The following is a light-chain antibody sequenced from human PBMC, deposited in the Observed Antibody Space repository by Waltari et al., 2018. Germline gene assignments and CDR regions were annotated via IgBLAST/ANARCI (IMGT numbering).Light chain of an antibody. J-gene: IGLJ3*02. CDR3: CSYTGTWV. Sequence: SALTQPRSVSGSPGQSVTISCTGTGSEVAELNLVSWYPQHPDEAPNLFIYDVHERPSGVPVRFSGSKSGNSASLSVSGLQAEDEAVYYCCSYTGTWVFGGGTKLTVL. V-gene: IGLV2-11*02. CDR2: DVH. CDR1: GSEVAELNL.